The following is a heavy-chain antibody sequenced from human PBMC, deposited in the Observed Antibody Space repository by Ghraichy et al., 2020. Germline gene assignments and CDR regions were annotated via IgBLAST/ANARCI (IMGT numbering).Heavy chain of an antibody. CDR3: ARDRSRSSYYYYYGMDV. J-gene: IGHJ6*02. CDR2: ISYDGSNK. CDR1: GFTFSSYA. D-gene: IGHD6-13*01. V-gene: IGHV3-30-3*01. Sequence: GGSLRLSCAASGFTFSSYAMHWVRQAPGKGLEWVAVISYDGSNKYYADSVKGRFTISRDNSKNTLYLQMNSLRAEDTAVYYCARDRSRSSYYYYYGMDVWGQGTTVTVSS.